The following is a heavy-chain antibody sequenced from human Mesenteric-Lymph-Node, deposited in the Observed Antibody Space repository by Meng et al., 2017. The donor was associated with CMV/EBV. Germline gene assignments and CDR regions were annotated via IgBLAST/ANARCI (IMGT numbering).Heavy chain of an antibody. CDR3: ARGLVWNSVPGTDY. CDR1: GGSISSYY. J-gene: IGHJ4*02. V-gene: IGHV4-4*07. D-gene: IGHD1-7*01. CDR2: IYTSGST. Sequence: GSLRLSCTVSGGSISSYYWSWIRQPAGKGLEWIGRIYTSGSTNYNPSLKSRVTMSVDTSKNQFSLKLSSVTAADTAVYCCARGLVWNSVPGTDYWGQGTLVTVSS.